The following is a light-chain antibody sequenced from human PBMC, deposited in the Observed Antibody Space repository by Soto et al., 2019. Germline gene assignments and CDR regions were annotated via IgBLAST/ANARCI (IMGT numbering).Light chain of an antibody. CDR3: QQYTTSSWT. V-gene: IGKV3D-15*01. CDR2: GAS. J-gene: IGKJ1*01. CDR1: QSVSSN. Sequence: EVMITQSPATLSVSPGERATLPCRASQSVSSNLAWYQQKRGQAPRLLIYGASNRATGIPDRFSGSGSGTDFTLTISRLEPEDFAVYYCQQYTTSSWTFGQGTKVDIK.